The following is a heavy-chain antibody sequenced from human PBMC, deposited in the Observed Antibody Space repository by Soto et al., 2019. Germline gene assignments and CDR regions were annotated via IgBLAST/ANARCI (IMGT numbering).Heavy chain of an antibody. J-gene: IGHJ4*02. CDR2: ISSTTNYI. Sequence: VQLVESGGGPVKPGGSLRLSCAASGFTFTRYSMNWVRQAPGKGLEWVSSISSTTNYIYYADSMKGRFTVSRDNAKNSVYLEMNSLSAEDTAVYYCARESEDLTSNFDYWGQGTLVTVSS. V-gene: IGHV3-21*01. CDR3: ARESEDLTSNFDY. CDR1: GFTFTRYS.